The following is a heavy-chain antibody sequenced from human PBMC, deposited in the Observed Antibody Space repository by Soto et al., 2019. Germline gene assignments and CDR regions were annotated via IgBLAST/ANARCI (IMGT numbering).Heavy chain of an antibody. CDR1: GYTFTGYY. Sequence: ASVKVSCKASGYTFTGYYMHWVRQAPGQGLEWMGIINPSGGSTSYAQKFQGRVTMTRDTSTSTVYMELSSLRSEDTAVYYCARDQNGSSWGDYYHGMDVWGQGTTVTVSS. J-gene: IGHJ6*02. V-gene: IGHV1-46*01. CDR2: INPSGGST. CDR3: ARDQNGSSWGDYYHGMDV. D-gene: IGHD6-13*01.